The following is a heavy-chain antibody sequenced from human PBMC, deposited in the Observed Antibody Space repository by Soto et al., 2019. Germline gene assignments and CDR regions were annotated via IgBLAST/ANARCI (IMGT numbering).Heavy chain of an antibody. V-gene: IGHV5-51*01. Sequence: ESLKISCQTSGYTFTNYWIGWVRQMPGGGLEWLGLIFPRDFDVRYNPSCVGQVTISADSSTATAFLEWPSLEASDSGLYFRARLACLLRPIDPWGQGTPVTVPS. D-gene: IGHD4-17*01. CDR3: ARLACLLRPIDP. CDR1: GYTFTNYW. J-gene: IGHJ5*02. CDR2: IFPRDFDV.